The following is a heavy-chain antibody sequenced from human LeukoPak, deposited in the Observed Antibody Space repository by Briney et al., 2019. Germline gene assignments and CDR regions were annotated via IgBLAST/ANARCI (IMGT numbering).Heavy chain of an antibody. V-gene: IGHV3-7*01. CDR1: GFTFKGYW. D-gene: IGHD5-18*01. J-gene: IGHJ4*02. CDR3: VRLRYTYGKNFDC. CDR2: IQQDGSEK. Sequence: GGSLRLSCAASGFTFKGYWMSWVRQAPGKGLEWVANIQQDGSEKKYVDSVKGRFTISRDNAKNSLYLQMDSLRAEDTAVYYCVRLRYTYGKNFDCWGQVTLVTVSS.